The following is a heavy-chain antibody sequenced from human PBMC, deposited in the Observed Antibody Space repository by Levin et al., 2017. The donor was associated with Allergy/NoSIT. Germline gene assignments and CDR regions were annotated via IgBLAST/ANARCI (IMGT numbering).Heavy chain of an antibody. D-gene: IGHD5-24*01. J-gene: IGHJ4*02. CDR2: ITGNGGRT. V-gene: IGHV3-23*01. Sequence: PGGSLRLPCEASGFIFRNYAMSWVRQAPGKGLEWVATITGNGGRTIHADSVKGRFTISRDNSKNTQSLQMNSLRVEDTAIYYCANDPEDGAKGKCDYWGQGTLVTVSS. CDR3: ANDPEDGAKGKCDY. CDR1: GFIFRNYA.